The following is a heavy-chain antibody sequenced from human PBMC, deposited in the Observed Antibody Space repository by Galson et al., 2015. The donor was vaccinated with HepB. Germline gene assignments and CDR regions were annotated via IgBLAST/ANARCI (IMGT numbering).Heavy chain of an antibody. D-gene: IGHD3-3*01. CDR1: GFTFSSYS. CDR2: ISSSSSYI. V-gene: IGHV3-21*01. Sequence: SLRLSCAASGFTFSSYSMNWVRQAPGKGLEWVSSISSSSSYIYYADSVKGRFTISRDNAKNSLYLQMNSLRAEDTAVYYCARDLGHTPHRWSGSGLGLNWFDPWGQGTLVTVSS. CDR3: ARDLGHTPHRWSGSGLGLNWFDP. J-gene: IGHJ5*02.